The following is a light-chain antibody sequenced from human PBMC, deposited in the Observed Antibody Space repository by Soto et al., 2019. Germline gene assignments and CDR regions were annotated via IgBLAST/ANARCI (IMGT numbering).Light chain of an antibody. Sequence: QSALTQPASVSGSPGQSITISCTGTSSDVGDYNYVSWYQQQPDQAAKLIIYGVSNRPSGISNRFSGSKSVNTSSLSISGLQAEYEADDYCISYTSTQTLVFGGGTKLTVL. V-gene: IGLV2-14*01. CDR1: SSDVGDYNY. J-gene: IGLJ2*01. CDR2: GVS. CDR3: ISYTSTQTLV.